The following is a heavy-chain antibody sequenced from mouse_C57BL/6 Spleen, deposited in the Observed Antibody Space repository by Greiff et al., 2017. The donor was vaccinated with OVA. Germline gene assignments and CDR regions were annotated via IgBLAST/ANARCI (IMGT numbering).Heavy chain of an antibody. Sequence: EVKLMESGAGLVKPGGSLKLSCAASGFTFSSYAMSWVRQTPEKRLEWVAYISSGGDYIYYADTVKGRFTIARDNARNTLYLQMSSLKSEDTAMYYCTSNPPLEFGSFFFDVWGTGTTVTVSS. J-gene: IGHJ1*03. V-gene: IGHV5-9-1*02. CDR2: ISSGGDYI. CDR1: GFTFSSYA. CDR3: TSNPPLEFGSFFFDV. D-gene: IGHD2-2*01.